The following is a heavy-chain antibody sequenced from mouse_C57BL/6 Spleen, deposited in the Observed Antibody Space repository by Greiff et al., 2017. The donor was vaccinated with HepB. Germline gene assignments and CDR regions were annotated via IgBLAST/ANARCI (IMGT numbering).Heavy chain of an antibody. CDR3: ARGRTLGAMVY. CDR1: GYSITSGYD. J-gene: IGHJ4*01. V-gene: IGHV3-1*01. D-gene: IGHD4-1*01. CDR2: ISYSGST. Sequence: EVKLMESGPGMVKPSQSLSLTCTVTGYSITSGYDWHWIRHFPGNKLEWMGYISYSGSTNYNPSLKSRISITHDTSKNHFFLKLNSVTTEDTATYYCARGRTLGAMVYWGQGTSVTVSS.